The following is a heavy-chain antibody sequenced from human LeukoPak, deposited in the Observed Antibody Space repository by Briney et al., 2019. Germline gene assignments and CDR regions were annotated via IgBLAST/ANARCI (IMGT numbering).Heavy chain of an antibody. CDR2: INHSGST. J-gene: IGHJ4*02. CDR1: GGSFSGYY. CDR3: ARRAYSGYDSPFDY. Sequence: SETLSLTCAVYGGSFSGYYWSWIRQPPGKGLEWIGEINHSGSTNYNPSLKSRVTISVDTSKNQFSLKLSSVTAADTAVHYCARRAYSGYDSPFDYWGQGTLVTVSS. V-gene: IGHV4-34*01. D-gene: IGHD5-12*01.